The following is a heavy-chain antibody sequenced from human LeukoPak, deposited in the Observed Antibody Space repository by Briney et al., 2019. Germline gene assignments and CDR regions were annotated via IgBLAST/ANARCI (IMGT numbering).Heavy chain of an antibody. Sequence: SETLSLTCTVSGGSISSYYWSWIRQPPGKGLEWIGYIYYSGSTNYNPSLKSRVTISVDTSKNQFSLKLSSVTAADAAVYYCARGRRGLLWFGESIDYWGQGTLVTVSS. CDR2: IYYSGST. V-gene: IGHV4-59*01. J-gene: IGHJ4*02. CDR1: GGSISSYY. CDR3: ARGRRGLLWFGESIDY. D-gene: IGHD3-10*01.